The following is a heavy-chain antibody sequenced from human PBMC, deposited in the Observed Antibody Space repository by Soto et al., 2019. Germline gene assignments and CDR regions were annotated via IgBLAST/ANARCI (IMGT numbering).Heavy chain of an antibody. D-gene: IGHD2-21*02. CDR2: IHSDGSRT. CDR3: ARGDRGGFDL. J-gene: IGHJ3*01. CDR1: GFNFNYYW. V-gene: IGHV3-74*01. Sequence: EVQLVESEGGLVQRGGSLRLSCAASGFNFNYYWMHWLRQAPGQGLVWVSHIHSDGSRTTYADSVKGRFTISRDNAKNTVYLQMNSLTAEDTAVYYCARGDRGGFDLWGQGTTVTVSS.